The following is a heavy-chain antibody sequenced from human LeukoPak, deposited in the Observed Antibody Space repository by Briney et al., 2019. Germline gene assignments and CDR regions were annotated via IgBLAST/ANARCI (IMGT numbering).Heavy chain of an antibody. CDR1: VFAFSSHS. CDR2: ISGSAEKT. V-gene: IGHV3-23*01. J-gene: IGHJ3*01. Sequence: GGSLRLSCAASVFAFSSHSMTWVRQAPGKGLEWVSSISGSAEKTYYADSVKGRFTISRDSSQKILNLQMNNLRVEDTATYYCARGSTYDFWSGDALDAWGQGTMVTVAS. CDR3: ARGSTYDFWSGDALDA. D-gene: IGHD3-3*01.